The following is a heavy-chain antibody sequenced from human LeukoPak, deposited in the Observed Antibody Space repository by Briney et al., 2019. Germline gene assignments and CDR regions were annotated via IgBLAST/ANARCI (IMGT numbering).Heavy chain of an antibody. CDR1: GFTFTRHW. Sequence: PGGSLRLSCVVSGFTFTRHWMHWVRQAPGKGLVWVSRMNDDGSSTSYAEALKGRFTISRDNAKNTLYLHMSNLRAEDMAVYYCAREAYGPDYYMDVWGKGTTVTISS. J-gene: IGHJ6*03. D-gene: IGHD3-10*01. CDR2: MNDDGSST. V-gene: IGHV3-74*01. CDR3: AREAYGPDYYMDV.